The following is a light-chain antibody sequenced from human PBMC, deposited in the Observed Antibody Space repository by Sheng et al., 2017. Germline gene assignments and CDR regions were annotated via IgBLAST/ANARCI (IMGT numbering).Light chain of an antibody. CDR2: KDT. J-gene: IGLJ3*02. CDR1: VLAKRY. Sequence: SYELTQPSSVSVSPGQTARITCSGDVLAKRYLRWFQQKPGQAPILVIYKDTERPSGVPXRFSGSSSGTTVTLTITGAQVEDEADYYCYSVAGNNLGVFGGGTKLTVL. CDR3: YSVAGNNLGV. V-gene: IGLV3-27*01.